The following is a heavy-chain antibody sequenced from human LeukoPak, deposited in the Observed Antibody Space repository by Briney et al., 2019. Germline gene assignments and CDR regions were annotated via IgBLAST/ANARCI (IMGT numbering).Heavy chain of an antibody. V-gene: IGHV3-53*01. D-gene: IGHD3-22*01. CDR1: GFTVSSNY. Sequence: GGSLRLSCAASGFTVSSNYMGWVRQAPGKGLQWVSVIYSGGSTYYADSVKGRFTISRDNSKNTLYLQMNSLRAEDTAVYYCARGGGYYDSSGYSDYWGQGTLVTVSS. CDR3: ARGGGYYDSSGYSDY. J-gene: IGHJ4*02. CDR2: IYSGGST.